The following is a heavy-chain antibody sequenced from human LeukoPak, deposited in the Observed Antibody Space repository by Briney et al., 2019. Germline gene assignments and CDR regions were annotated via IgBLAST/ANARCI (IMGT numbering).Heavy chain of an antibody. Sequence: PGGSLRLSCAASGFTFSSYAMSWVRQAPGKGLEWVSAISGSGGSTYYADSVKGRFTISRDNSKNTLYLQMNSLRAEDTAVYYCAKGYPGGGYCSGGSCYRRFDPWGQGTLVTVSS. CDR3: AKGYPGGGYCSGGSCYRRFDP. J-gene: IGHJ5*02. CDR2: ISGSGGST. V-gene: IGHV3-23*01. CDR1: GFTFSSYA. D-gene: IGHD2-15*01.